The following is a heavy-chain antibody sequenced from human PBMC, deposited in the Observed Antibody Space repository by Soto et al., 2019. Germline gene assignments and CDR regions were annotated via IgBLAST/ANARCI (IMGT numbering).Heavy chain of an antibody. CDR1: GFTFSSYS. Sequence: EVQLVESGGGLVQPGGSLRLSCAASGFTFSSYSMNWVRQAPGKGLEWVSYISSSSSTIYYADSVKGRFTISRDNAKNSLYLQMNSLRAEDTAVYYCASHRRGDYSVTGYWGQGTLVTVSS. CDR3: ASHRRGDYSVTGY. J-gene: IGHJ4*02. CDR2: ISSSSSTI. D-gene: IGHD4-4*01. V-gene: IGHV3-48*01.